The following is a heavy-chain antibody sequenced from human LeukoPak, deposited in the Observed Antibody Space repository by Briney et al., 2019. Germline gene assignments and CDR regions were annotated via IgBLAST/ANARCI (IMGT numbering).Heavy chain of an antibody. CDR1: GFTVSSNY. V-gene: IGHV3-53*01. D-gene: IGHD4-17*01. J-gene: IGHJ6*02. Sequence: QPGGSLRLSCAASGFTVSSNYMSWVRQAPGKGLEWVSVIYSCGSTYYADSVKGRFTISRDNSKNTLYLQMNSLRAEDTAVYYCARASALGTVTPYYGMDVWGQGTTVTVSS. CDR3: ARASALGTVTPYYGMDV. CDR2: IYSCGST.